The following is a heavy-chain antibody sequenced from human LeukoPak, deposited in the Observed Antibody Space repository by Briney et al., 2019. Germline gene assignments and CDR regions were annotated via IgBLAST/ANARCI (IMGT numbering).Heavy chain of an antibody. D-gene: IGHD3-22*01. V-gene: IGHV3-7*01. Sequence: GGSLRLSCAASGFTFSSYAMSWVRQAPGKGLEWVANIKQDGSEKYYVDSVKGRFTISRDNAKNSLYLQMNSLRAEDTAVYYCARGVRGLYYDSSGYYGYWGQGTLVTVSS. J-gene: IGHJ4*02. CDR1: GFTFSSYA. CDR3: ARGVRGLYYDSSGYYGY. CDR2: IKQDGSEK.